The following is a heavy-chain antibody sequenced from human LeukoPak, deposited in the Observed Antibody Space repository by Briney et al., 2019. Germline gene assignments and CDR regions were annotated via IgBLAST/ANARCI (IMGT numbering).Heavy chain of an antibody. CDR2: IYSGGST. D-gene: IGHD5-18*01. J-gene: IGHJ4*02. V-gene: IGHV3-53*04. CDR1: GFTVSSNY. CDR3: AREDWSGGYSYGISS. Sequence: PGGSLRLSCAASGFTVSSNYMSWVRQAPGKGLEWVACIYSGGSTYYADSVKGRFTISSHNSKNTLYLQMNSLRAEDTAVYYCAREDWSGGYSYGISSWGQGTLVTVSS.